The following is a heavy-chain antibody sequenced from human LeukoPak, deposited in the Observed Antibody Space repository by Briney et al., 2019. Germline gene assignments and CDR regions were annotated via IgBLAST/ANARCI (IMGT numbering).Heavy chain of an antibody. Sequence: PGGSLRLSCAASGFTFSSYGMHWVRQAPGKGLEWVAVIWYDGSNKYYADSVKGRFTISRDNSKNTLYLQMNSLRAEDTAVYYCTRATTGNAFDIWGQGTMVTVSS. CDR3: TRATTGNAFDI. CDR2: IWYDGSNK. J-gene: IGHJ3*02. D-gene: IGHD1-26*01. V-gene: IGHV3-33*01. CDR1: GFTFSSYG.